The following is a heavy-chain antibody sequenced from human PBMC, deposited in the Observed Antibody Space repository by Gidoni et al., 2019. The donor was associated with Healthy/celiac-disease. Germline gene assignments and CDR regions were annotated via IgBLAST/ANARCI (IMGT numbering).Heavy chain of an antibody. CDR1: GFTFGDYA. D-gene: IGHD6-19*01. J-gene: IGHJ1*01. CDR2: ISWNSGSI. Sequence: EVQLVEAGGGMVQPGRSLSVSCGASGFTFGDYAMHWVRQAPGKGLEWVSGISWNSGSIGYADSVKGRFTISRDNAKNSLYLQMNSLRAEDTALYYCAKDYSSGVTGCFQHWGQGTLVTVSS. CDR3: AKDYSSGVTGCFQH. V-gene: IGHV3-9*01.